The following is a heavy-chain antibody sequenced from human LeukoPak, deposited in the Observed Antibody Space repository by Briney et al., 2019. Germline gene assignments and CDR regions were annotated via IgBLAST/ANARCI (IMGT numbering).Heavy chain of an antibody. D-gene: IGHD5-24*01. J-gene: IGHJ4*02. Sequence: GGSLRLSCAASGFTFSSYSMNWVRQAPGKGLEWVSSISSSSSYIYYADSVKGRFTISRDNAKNSLYLQMNSLRAEDTALYYCARGDGYSFNYFDYWGQGTLVAVSS. CDR1: GFTFSSYS. CDR3: ARGDGYSFNYFDY. CDR2: ISSSSSYI. V-gene: IGHV3-21*01.